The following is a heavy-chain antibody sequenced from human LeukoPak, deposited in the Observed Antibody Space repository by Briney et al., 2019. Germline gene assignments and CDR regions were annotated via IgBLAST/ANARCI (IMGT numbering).Heavy chain of an antibody. CDR3: ARDGITMIVVAHDAFDI. Sequence: GGSLRLSCAASGFTFSSYGMHWVRQAPGKGPEWVAFIRYDGSNKYYADSVKGRFTISRDNSKNTLYLQMNSLRAEDTAVYYCARDGITMIVVAHDAFDIWGQGTMVTVSS. CDR1: GFTFSSYG. CDR2: IRYDGSNK. V-gene: IGHV3-30*02. J-gene: IGHJ3*02. D-gene: IGHD3-22*01.